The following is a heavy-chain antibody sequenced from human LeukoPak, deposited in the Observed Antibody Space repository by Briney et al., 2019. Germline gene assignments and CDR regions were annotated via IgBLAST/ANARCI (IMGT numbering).Heavy chain of an antibody. J-gene: IGHJ3*02. CDR2: INHSGST. CDR3: ARSQRWLQLLTAFDI. V-gene: IGHV4-34*01. Sequence: SETLSLTCAVYGGSFSGYYWSWIRQPPGKGLEWIGEINHSGSTNYNPSLKSRVTISVDTSKNQFSLKLSSVTAADTAVYYCARSQRWLQLLTAFDIWGQGTMSPSLQ. D-gene: IGHD5-24*01. CDR1: GGSFSGYY.